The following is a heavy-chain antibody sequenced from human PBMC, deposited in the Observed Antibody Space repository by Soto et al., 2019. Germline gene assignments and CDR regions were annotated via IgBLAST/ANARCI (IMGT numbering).Heavy chain of an antibody. CDR1: GFTFSSYA. D-gene: IGHD4-17*01. J-gene: IGHJ4*02. CDR2: ISGSGGST. Sequence: EVQLLESGGALVQPGGSLRLSCAASGFTFSSYAMSWVRQAPGKGLEWVSAISGSGGSTYYADSVKGRFTISRDNSKNTLYLQMNRQRAEDTAVYYCAKDLNDYGDYEHDYWGQGTLVTVSS. CDR3: AKDLNDYGDYEHDY. V-gene: IGHV3-23*01.